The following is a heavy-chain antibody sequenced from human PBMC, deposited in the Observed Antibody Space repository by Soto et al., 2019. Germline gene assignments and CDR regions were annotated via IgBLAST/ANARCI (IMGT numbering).Heavy chain of an antibody. D-gene: IGHD4-17*01. CDR1: GGTFSSYA. J-gene: IGHJ4*02. CDR3: ARGLSDYGDSSYYFDY. CDR2: IIPIFGTA. Sequence: QVQLVQSGAEVKKPGSSVKVSCKASGGTFSSYAISWVRQAPGQGLEWMGGIIPIFGTANYTQKFQGRVTITADESTSTAYMELSSLRSEDTAVYYCARGLSDYGDSSYYFDYWGQGTLVTVSS. V-gene: IGHV1-69*01.